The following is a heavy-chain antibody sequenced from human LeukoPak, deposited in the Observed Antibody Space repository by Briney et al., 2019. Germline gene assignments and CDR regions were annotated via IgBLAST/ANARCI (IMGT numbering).Heavy chain of an antibody. CDR1: GFTFSSYW. CDR3: AKDRQYYELPLFDY. Sequence: GGSLRLSCAASGFTFSSYWMSWVRQAPGKGLEWVSAITGSGGSTYYADSVKGRFTISRDNSKNTLYLQMNSLRAEDTAVYYCAKDRQYYELPLFDYWGQGTLVTVSS. J-gene: IGHJ4*02. CDR2: ITGSGGST. V-gene: IGHV3-23*01. D-gene: IGHD2-2*01.